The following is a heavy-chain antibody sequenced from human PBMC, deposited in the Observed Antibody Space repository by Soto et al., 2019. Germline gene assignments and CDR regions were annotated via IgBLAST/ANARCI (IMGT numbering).Heavy chain of an antibody. Sequence: QLQLQESGSGLVKPSQTLSLTCAVSGGSISSGGYSWSWIRQPPGKGLEWIGYIYHSGSTYYHPSLKSRVTIAVDRAKNQFSLKLSSVTAADTAVYYCARAVVTKYGYWGQGTLVTVSS. V-gene: IGHV4-30-2*01. CDR3: ARAVVTKYGY. CDR1: GGSISSGGYS. CDR2: IYHSGST. D-gene: IGHD2-15*01. J-gene: IGHJ4*02.